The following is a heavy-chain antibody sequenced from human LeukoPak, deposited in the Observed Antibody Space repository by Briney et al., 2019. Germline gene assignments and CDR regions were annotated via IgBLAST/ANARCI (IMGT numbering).Heavy chain of an antibody. V-gene: IGHV1-18*01. CDR3: ARDTGGSYTYYYYYYYMDV. J-gene: IGHJ6*03. CDR2: ISAYNGNT. Sequence: ASVKVSCKASGYIFTSYGISWVRQAPGQGLEWMGWISAYNGNTNYAQELQGRVTMTTDTSTSTAYMELRSLRSDDTAVYYCARDTGGSYTYYYYYYYMDVWGKGTTVTISS. D-gene: IGHD1-26*01. CDR1: GYIFTSYG.